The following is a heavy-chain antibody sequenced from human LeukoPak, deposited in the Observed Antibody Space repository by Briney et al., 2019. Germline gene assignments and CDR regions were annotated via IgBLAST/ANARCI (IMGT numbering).Heavy chain of an antibody. J-gene: IGHJ4*02. V-gene: IGHV3-53*01. CDR1: GFTVSSSY. CDR3: ARRGDGGRSFDY. Sequence: GGSLRLSCAASGFTVSSSYMKWVRQAPGKGLEWVSLIYGGGSTYYADSVKGRFTISRDNSKNTLYLQMNSLRAEDTAVYYCARRGDGGRSFDYWGQGTLVTVSS. CDR2: IYGGGST. D-gene: IGHD4-23*01.